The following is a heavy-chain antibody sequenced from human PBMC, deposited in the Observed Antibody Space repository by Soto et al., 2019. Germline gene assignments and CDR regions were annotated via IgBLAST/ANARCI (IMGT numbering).Heavy chain of an antibody. Sequence: QVQLVQSGAEVQKPGASVKVSCKASGSTFTSYGISWVRQAHGQGLVLMGRISVYNGNTNDEQKLPCRGTISADRAKTTAFTELHSLASEDTGGYGCAKESLRRWDIWGQGT. CDR1: GSTFTSYG. J-gene: IGHJ3*02. D-gene: IGHD2-15*01. V-gene: IGHV1-18*01. CDR2: ISVYNGNT. CDR3: AKESLRRWDI.